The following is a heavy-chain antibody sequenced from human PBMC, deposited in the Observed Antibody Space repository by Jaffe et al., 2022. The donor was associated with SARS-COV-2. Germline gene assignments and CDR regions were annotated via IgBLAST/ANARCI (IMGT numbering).Heavy chain of an antibody. V-gene: IGHV4-34*01. CDR1: GGSFSGYY. CDR3: ARVLVVPAAMARIYGMDV. D-gene: IGHD2-2*01. CDR2: INHSGST. Sequence: QVQLQQWGAGLLKPSETLSLTCAVYGGSFSGYYWSWIRQPPGKGLEWIGEINHSGSTNYNPSLKSRVTISVDTSKNQFSLKLSSVTAADTAVYYCARVLVVPAAMARIYGMDVWGQGTTVTVSS. J-gene: IGHJ6*02.